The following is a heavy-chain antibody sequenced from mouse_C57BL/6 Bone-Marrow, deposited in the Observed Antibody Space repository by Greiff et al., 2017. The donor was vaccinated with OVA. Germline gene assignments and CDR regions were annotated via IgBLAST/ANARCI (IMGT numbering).Heavy chain of an antibody. J-gene: IGHJ4*01. CDR1: GFTFSDYG. D-gene: IGHD1-1*01. V-gene: IGHV5-17*01. CDR3: ARITTVRVRYYYAMDY. Sequence: EVKVVESGGGLVKPGGSLKLSCAASGFTFSDYGMHWVRQAPEKGLEWVAYISSGSSTIYYADTVKGRFTISRDNAKNTLFLQMTSLRSEDTAMYYCARITTVRVRYYYAMDYWGQGTSVTVSS. CDR2: ISSGSSTI.